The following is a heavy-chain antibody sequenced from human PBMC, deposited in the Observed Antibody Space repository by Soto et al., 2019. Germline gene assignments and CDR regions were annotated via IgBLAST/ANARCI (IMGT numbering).Heavy chain of an antibody. CDR3: ATRRGYSYGPIDY. CDR1: GYTLTGLS. V-gene: IGHV1-24*01. Sequence: GASAKVSCKVSGYTLTGLSMHWARQAPGKGLEWMGGFDPEDGETIYAQKFQGRVTMTEDTSTDTAYMELSSLRSEDTAVYYCATRRGYSYGPIDYWGQGTLVTVSS. CDR2: FDPEDGET. D-gene: IGHD5-18*01. J-gene: IGHJ4*02.